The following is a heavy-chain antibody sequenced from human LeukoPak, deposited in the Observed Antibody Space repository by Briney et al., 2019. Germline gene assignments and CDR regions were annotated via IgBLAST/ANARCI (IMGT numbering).Heavy chain of an antibody. Sequence: GGSLRLSCAASGFTFSSYGMHWVRQAPGKGLEWVAFIRYDGSNKYYADSVKGRFTISRDNSKNTLYLQMNSLRAEDTAVYYCATLRLGERPFDYWGQGTLVTVSS. CDR2: IRYDGSNK. CDR1: GFTFSSYG. CDR3: ATLRLGERPFDY. J-gene: IGHJ4*02. D-gene: IGHD3-16*01. V-gene: IGHV3-30*02.